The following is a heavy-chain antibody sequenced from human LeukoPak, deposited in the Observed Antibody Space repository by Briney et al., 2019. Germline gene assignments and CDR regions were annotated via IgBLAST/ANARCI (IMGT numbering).Heavy chain of an antibody. V-gene: IGHV3-7*01. CDR2: IKPDASEK. CDR3: ANVRAEIWFGDYKGDS. CDR1: GFTFRDYW. J-gene: IGHJ5*02. Sequence: GGSLRLSCVASGFTFRDYWMTWVRQVPGKGLEWVANIKPDASEKYYVESLKDRFTISRDNAKNSLYLQMNNLRVEDTAVYHCANVRAEIWFGDYKGDSWGQGTLVTVSS. D-gene: IGHD3-10*01.